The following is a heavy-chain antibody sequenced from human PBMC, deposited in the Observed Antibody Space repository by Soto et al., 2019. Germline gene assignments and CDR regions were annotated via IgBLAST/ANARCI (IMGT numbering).Heavy chain of an antibody. CDR2: VYPGDSDT. V-gene: IGHV5-51*01. D-gene: IGHD3-22*01. CDR1: GDSFTSYW. J-gene: IGHJ3*01. CDR3: ARDAIYSSSATAFDV. Sequence: GESLKISCKGSGDSFTSYWIAWVRQMPGKGLEWMGIVYPGDSDTRYRPSFQGQVTISADKSISTAYLHWSSLKASDTAMYYCARDAIYSSSATAFDVGGQGTMVT.